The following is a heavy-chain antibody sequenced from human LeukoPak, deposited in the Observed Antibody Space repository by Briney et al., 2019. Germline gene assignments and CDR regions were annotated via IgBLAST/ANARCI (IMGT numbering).Heavy chain of an antibody. D-gene: IGHD3-22*01. J-gene: IGHJ4*02. Sequence: SETLSLTCIVSGYSISSGYYWGWIRQSPGKGLEWIGSIYHSGRTYYNPSLKSRVTISLDTSKNQFSLKLSSVTAADTAVYYCTGKYYYDPSGYYYADYWGQGTLVTVSS. V-gene: IGHV4-38-2*02. CDR2: IYHSGRT. CDR1: GYSISSGYY. CDR3: TGKYYYDPSGYYYADY.